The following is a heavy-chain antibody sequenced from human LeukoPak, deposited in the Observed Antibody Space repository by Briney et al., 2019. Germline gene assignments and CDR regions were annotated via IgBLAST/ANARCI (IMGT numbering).Heavy chain of an antibody. CDR2: INHSGTT. CDR3: ARGKYDSGGYYLDY. Sequence: PSETLSLTCAVYGESFSGYYWSWIRQPPGKGLKWIGEINHSGTTNYNPSLKSRVTISLDTSKSQFSLMLSSVTAADTAVYYRARGKYDSGGYYLDYWGQGTLVTVSS. D-gene: IGHD3-22*01. V-gene: IGHV4-34*01. J-gene: IGHJ4*02. CDR1: GESFSGYY.